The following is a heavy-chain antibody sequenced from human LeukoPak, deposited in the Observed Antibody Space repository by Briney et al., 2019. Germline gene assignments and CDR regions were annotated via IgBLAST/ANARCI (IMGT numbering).Heavy chain of an antibody. CDR1: GYSFTSYW. CDR2: IYPCGSDT. CDR3: ARLRDLNYYSGMDV. V-gene: IGHV5-51*01. Sequence: GESLKISCKGSGYSFTSYWIALVRQLPGKGVGWMGIIYPCGSDTSSHTFFEGQVTISADKSSSTDYLQWSSRKASDTAMYYCARLRDLNYYSGMDVWGQGTTVTVSS. J-gene: IGHJ6*02.